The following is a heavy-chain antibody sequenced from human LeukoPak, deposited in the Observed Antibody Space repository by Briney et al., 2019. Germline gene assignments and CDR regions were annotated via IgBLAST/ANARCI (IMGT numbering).Heavy chain of an antibody. CDR3: ARDLAGDYVAFDY. CDR2: INPNSGGT. Sequence: GASVKVSCKASGYTFTGYYMHWVRQAPGQGLEWMGWINPNSGGTNYAQKFQGRVTMTRDTSISTAYMELSRLRSDDTAVYYCARDLAGDYVAFDYWGQGTLVTVSS. J-gene: IGHJ4*02. CDR1: GYTFTGYY. V-gene: IGHV1-2*02. D-gene: IGHD4-17*01.